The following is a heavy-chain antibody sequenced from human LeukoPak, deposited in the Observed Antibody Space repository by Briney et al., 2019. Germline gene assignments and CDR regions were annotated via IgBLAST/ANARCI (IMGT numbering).Heavy chain of an antibody. Sequence: GGSLRLSCAASGFTFSSYGMHWVRQAPGKGLEWVAVIWYDGSNKYYADSVKGRFTISRDNSKNTLYLQMNSQRAEDTAVYYCARGYSYGYISYFDYWGQGTLVTVSS. CDR1: GFTFSSYG. D-gene: IGHD5-18*01. V-gene: IGHV3-33*01. J-gene: IGHJ4*02. CDR2: IWYDGSNK. CDR3: ARGYSYGYISYFDY.